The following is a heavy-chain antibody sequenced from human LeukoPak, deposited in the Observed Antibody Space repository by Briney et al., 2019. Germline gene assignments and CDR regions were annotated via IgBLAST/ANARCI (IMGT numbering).Heavy chain of an antibody. V-gene: IGHV3-20*04. D-gene: IGHD3-16*02. CDR3: ARGPTTLGLRLGELSLRADY. CDR2: INWNGGST. CDR1: GFTFDDYG. Sequence: GGSLRLSCAASGFTFDDYGMSWVRQAPGKGLDWVSGINWNGGSTGYADSVKGRFTISRDNAKNSLYLQMNSLRADDTAVYYCARGPTTLGLRLGELSLRADYWGQGALVTVSS. J-gene: IGHJ4*02.